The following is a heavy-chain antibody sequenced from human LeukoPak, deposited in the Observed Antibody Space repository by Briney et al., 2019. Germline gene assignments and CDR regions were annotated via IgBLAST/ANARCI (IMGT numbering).Heavy chain of an antibody. Sequence: SETLSLTCNVSGYSISSGYYWGWIRQPPGKGLEWLGSIYHSGSTHYNPSLKSRVTISVDKSKNQFSLKLSSVTAADTAVYYCARWGYYYDGSGLDYWGQGTLVTVSS. V-gene: IGHV4-38-2*02. CDR1: GYSISSGYY. J-gene: IGHJ4*02. CDR3: ARWGYYYDGSGLDY. CDR2: IYHSGST. D-gene: IGHD3-22*01.